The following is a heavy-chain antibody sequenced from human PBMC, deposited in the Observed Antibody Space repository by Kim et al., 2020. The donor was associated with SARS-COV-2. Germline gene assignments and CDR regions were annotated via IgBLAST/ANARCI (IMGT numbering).Heavy chain of an antibody. Sequence: TNYNPSLKSRVTISVDTSKNQFSLNLSSVTAADTAVYYCARTVQLWSFDYWGQGTLVTVSS. D-gene: IGHD5-18*01. J-gene: IGHJ4*02. V-gene: IGHV4-34*01. CDR3: ARTVQLWSFDY. CDR2: T.